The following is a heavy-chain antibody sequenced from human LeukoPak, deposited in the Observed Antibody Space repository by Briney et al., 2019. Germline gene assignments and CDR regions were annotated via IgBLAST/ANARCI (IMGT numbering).Heavy chain of an antibody. J-gene: IGHJ3*02. CDR3: ARIEWERLGRAFDI. CDR1: GVTVSDNY. D-gene: IGHD1-26*01. CDR2: IYNTGAT. V-gene: IGHV3-53*01. Sequence: PGWSLRLSCAASGVTVSDNYMTWVRQAPGKGLEWVSSIYNTGATHYAESVKGRFTISRDNSKNTLFLQMNSLRAEDMAVYYCARIEWERLGRAFDIWGQGTMVTVSS.